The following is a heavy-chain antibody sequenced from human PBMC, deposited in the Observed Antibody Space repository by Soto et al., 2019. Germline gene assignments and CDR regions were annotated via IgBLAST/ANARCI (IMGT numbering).Heavy chain of an antibody. CDR3: AKYSEAYTVYNGLHL. D-gene: IGHD1-26*01. V-gene: IGHV3-23*01. CDR1: GFPFSDSA. Sequence: EVRLLESGGALVTPGGSLRLSCVASGFPFSDSAMNWVRQAPGKGLEWVSIIAATSDAAYYAESVKGRFTSSRDNSKNTLYLQMTTLRAEDTATYYCAKYSEAYTVYNGLHLWGQVTTVLVSS. CDR2: IAATSDAA. J-gene: IGHJ6*02.